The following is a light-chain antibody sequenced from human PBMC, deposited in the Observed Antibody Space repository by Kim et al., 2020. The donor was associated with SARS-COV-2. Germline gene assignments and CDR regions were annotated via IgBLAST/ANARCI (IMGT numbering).Light chain of an antibody. CDR1: SLRSYY. Sequence: SSELTQDPAVSVALGQTVRITCQGDSLRSYYASWYQQKPGQAPVLVIYGKNNRPSGIPDRFSGSSSGNTASLTITGAQAEDEAAYYCNSRDSSGNHAVFG. CDR3: NSRDSSGNHAV. CDR2: GKN. J-gene: IGLJ7*01. V-gene: IGLV3-19*01.